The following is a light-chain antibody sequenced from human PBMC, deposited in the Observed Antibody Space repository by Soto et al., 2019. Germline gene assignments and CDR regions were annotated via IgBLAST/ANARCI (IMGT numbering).Light chain of an antibody. V-gene: IGKV2-28*01. J-gene: IGKJ1*01. CDR2: LGS. Sequence: IVMTQSPLSLSVTPGEAASISCMSSARLLHKNGYNYVDWYMQKPGQSPQLLLYLGSNRASGVPDRFSGSGSDTYFTLEISRVEADDVGVYYCMQPLENFRTFGQGTKVEIK. CDR1: ARLLHKNGYNY. CDR3: MQPLENFRT.